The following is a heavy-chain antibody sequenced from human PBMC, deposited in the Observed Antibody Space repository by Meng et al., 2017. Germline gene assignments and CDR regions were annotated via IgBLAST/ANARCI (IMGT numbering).Heavy chain of an antibody. CDR3: ARIHSARGYSSSLSHFEN. CDR1: GYSFTSYW. D-gene: IGHD6-13*01. V-gene: IGHV5-51*01. J-gene: IGHJ4*01. CDR2: SYPGDSDT. Sequence: GEALKISCKGSGYSFTSYWSGWVRQMPGKGLEWMGISYPGDSDTRYSPSFQGQVTISADKSISTDYLQWSSMKASDTAMYYCARIHSARGYSSSLSHFENWGQGTLVTVSS.